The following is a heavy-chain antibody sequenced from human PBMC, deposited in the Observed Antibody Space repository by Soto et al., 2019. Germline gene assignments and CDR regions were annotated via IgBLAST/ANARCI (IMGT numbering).Heavy chain of an antibody. J-gene: IGHJ4*02. Sequence: ASVKVSCKASGYTFTSYAMHWVRQAPGQRLEWMGWINAGNGNTKYPQKFQGRVTITRDTSASTACMELSSLRSEDTAVYYCARDLGGWPDYWGQGTLVTVSS. D-gene: IGHD2-15*01. CDR3: ARDLGGWPDY. V-gene: IGHV1-3*01. CDR2: INAGNGNT. CDR1: GYTFTSYA.